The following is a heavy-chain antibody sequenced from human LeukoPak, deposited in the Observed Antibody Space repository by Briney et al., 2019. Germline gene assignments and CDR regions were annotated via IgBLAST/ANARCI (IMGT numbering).Heavy chain of an antibody. V-gene: IGHV4-4*07. CDR2: IYTSGST. D-gene: IGHD5-18*01. Sequence: SETLSLTCTVSGGSISSYYWSWIRQPAGKGLEWIGRIYTSGSTNYNPSLKSRVTMSVDTPKNQFSLKLSSVTAADTAVYYCARELRYSYGYRFDYWGQGTLVTVSS. CDR1: GGSISSYY. J-gene: IGHJ4*02. CDR3: ARELRYSYGYRFDY.